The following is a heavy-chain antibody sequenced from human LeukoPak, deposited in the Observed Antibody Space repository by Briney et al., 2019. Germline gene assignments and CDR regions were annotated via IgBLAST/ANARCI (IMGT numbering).Heavy chain of an antibody. V-gene: IGHV3-23*01. CDR1: GFTFSSYA. CDR3: AKDHGYDILTGYDSWFDP. CDR2: ISGSGGST. D-gene: IGHD3-9*01. J-gene: IGHJ5*02. Sequence: RTGGSLRLSCAASGFTFSSYAMSWVRQAPGKGLEWVSAISGSGGSTYYADSVKGRFTISRDNSKNTLYLQMNSLRAEDTAVYYCAKDHGYDILTGYDSWFDPWGQGTLVTVSS.